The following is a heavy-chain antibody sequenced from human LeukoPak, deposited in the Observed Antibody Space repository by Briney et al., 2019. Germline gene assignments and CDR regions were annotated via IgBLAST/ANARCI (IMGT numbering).Heavy chain of an antibody. J-gene: IGHJ4*02. V-gene: IGHV1-18*01. CDR3: AREVRGDYWGF. CDR1: GYTFTSYG. CDR2: ISAYNGNT. Sequence: ASAKVSCKASGYTFTSYGISWVRQAPGQGLEWMGWISAYNGNTDYAQKLQGRVTMTTDTSTSTAYMELRSLRSDDTAVYYCAREVRGDYWGFWGQGTLVTVSS. D-gene: IGHD4-17*01.